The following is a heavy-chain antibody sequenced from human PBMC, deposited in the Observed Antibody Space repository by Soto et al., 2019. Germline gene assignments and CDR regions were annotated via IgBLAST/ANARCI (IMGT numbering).Heavy chain of an antibody. V-gene: IGHV3-33*01. Sequence: GGSLRLSCVASRFTFRTYGMHWVRQAPGKGLEWVAVIWYDGSNKYYADSVKGRFTISRDNSKNTLYLQMNSLRAEDTAVYYCARDVYGDTQYYFDYWGQGTLVTVSS. J-gene: IGHJ4*02. CDR1: RFTFRTYG. CDR2: IWYDGSNK. CDR3: ARDVYGDTQYYFDY. D-gene: IGHD4-17*01.